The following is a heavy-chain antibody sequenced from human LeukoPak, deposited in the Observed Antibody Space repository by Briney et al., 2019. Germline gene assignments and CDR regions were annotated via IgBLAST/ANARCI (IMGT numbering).Heavy chain of an antibody. CDR2: ISYSGTT. V-gene: IGHV4-61*01. D-gene: IGHD5-18*01. J-gene: IGHJ5*02. CDR3: AAYRYGYNWFDP. CDR1: GGSVSSGSYH. Sequence: PSETLSLTCTVSGGSVSSGSYHWSWIRQPPGKGLEWIAYISYSGTTKWNPSLKSRVTMSVDTSKNQFSLKLSSVTAADTAVYYCAAYRYGYNWFDPWGQGTLVTVSS.